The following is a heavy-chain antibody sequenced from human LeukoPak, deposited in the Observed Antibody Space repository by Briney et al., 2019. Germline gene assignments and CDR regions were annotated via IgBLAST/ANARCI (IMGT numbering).Heavy chain of an antibody. CDR1: GYTFTAYY. CDR3: ARSSGYTYGFDY. V-gene: IGHV1-2*02. J-gene: IGHJ4*02. CDR2: INPNSGGA. D-gene: IGHD5-18*01. Sequence: ASVKVSCKASGYTFTAYYMHWVRQAPGQGLEWMGWINPNSGGANYAQKFQGRVTMTRDTSTSTVYMELSSLRSEDTAVYYCARSSGYTYGFDYWGQGTLVTVSS.